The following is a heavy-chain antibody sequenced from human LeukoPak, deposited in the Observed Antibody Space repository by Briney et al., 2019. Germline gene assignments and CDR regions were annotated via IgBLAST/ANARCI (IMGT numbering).Heavy chain of an antibody. Sequence: ASVKVSCKASGYTFIAYYMFWVRQAPGQGLEWMVWINPNSGATGHAQKFQGRVTMTRDTSISTSYMEVTGLRSDDTAVYFCARDGYCRGSSCPFQHWGQGTMVTVSS. V-gene: IGHV1-2*02. D-gene: IGHD2-2*03. CDR3: ARDGYCRGSSCPFQH. CDR1: GYTFIAYY. J-gene: IGHJ1*01. CDR2: INPNSGAT.